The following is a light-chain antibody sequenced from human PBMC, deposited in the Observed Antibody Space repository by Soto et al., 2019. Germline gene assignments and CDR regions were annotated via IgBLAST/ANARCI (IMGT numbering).Light chain of an antibody. CDR3: QEYNSY. CDR2: RAS. Sequence: DNKMTQSPSTLSASVGDRVTITCRASQGIDDWLAWYQQKPGKVPKLLIYRASKLETGVPSRFSGSGFGTEFTLTISSLQPDDFATYYCQEYNSYFGGGTKVEIK. V-gene: IGKV1-5*03. J-gene: IGKJ4*01. CDR1: QGIDDW.